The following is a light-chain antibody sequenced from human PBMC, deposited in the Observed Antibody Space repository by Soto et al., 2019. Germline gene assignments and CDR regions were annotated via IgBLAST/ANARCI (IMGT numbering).Light chain of an antibody. CDR3: QQYGNSPQT. CDR2: EAS. J-gene: IGKJ1*01. V-gene: IGKV3-20*01. Sequence: ILLTQSPGTLSLSQGERATLSCRASQSVSSTYVAWYQQKPGQTPNLLIYEASTRATGIPDRFSGSGSGTDYTLTIDRLEPEDFAVYYCQQYGNSPQTFGQGTKVDIK. CDR1: QSVSSTY.